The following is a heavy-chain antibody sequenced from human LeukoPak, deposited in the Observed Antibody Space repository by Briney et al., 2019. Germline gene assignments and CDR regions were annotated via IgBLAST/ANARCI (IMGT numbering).Heavy chain of an antibody. CDR3: ARQDLGAFDI. D-gene: IGHD7-27*01. CDR1: GYTFSDYW. J-gene: IGHJ3*02. V-gene: IGHV5-51*01. Sequence: GESLKISCKASGYTFSDYWIGWVRQMPGQGLEWMGIVYPGDSDTRYSPSFQGQVTISADKSISTAYLQWSSLKASDTAMYYCARQDLGAFDIWGQGTMVTVSS. CDR2: VYPGDSDT.